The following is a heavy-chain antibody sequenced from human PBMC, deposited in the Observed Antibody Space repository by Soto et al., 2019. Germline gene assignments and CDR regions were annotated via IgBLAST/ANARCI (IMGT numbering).Heavy chain of an antibody. CDR1: GFTFSSYA. V-gene: IGHV3-23*01. CDR3: AKDSYYDSSGYSGGSLDY. J-gene: IGHJ4*02. CDR2: ISGSGGST. Sequence: GGSLRLSCAASGFTFSSYAMSWVRQAPGKGLEWVSAISGSGGSTYYADSVKGRFTISRDNSKNTLYLQMNSLRAEDTAVYYCAKDSYYDSSGYSGGSLDYWGQGTLVTVSS. D-gene: IGHD3-22*01.